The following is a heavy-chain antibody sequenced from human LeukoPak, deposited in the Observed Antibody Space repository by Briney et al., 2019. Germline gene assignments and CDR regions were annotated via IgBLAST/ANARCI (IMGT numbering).Heavy chain of an antibody. CDR2: ISSSGSTI. CDR1: GFTFSSYE. Sequence: GGSLRLSCAASGFTFSSYEMNWVRQAPGKGLKWVSYISSSGSTIYYADSVKGRFTISRDNAKNSLYLQMNSLRAEDTAVYYCARDLVTQIIDYWGQGTLVTVSS. D-gene: IGHD3-9*01. CDR3: ARDLVTQIIDY. V-gene: IGHV3-48*03. J-gene: IGHJ4*02.